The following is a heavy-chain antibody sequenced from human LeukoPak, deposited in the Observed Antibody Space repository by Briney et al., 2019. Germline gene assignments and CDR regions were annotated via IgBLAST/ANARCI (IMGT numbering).Heavy chain of an antibody. D-gene: IGHD3-3*01. CDR1: GGSISSYY. J-gene: IGHJ3*02. CDR2: IYTSGST. CDR3: AGDEYYDFWSGYAFDI. V-gene: IGHV4-4*07. Sequence: PSETLSLTCTVSGGSISSYYWSWIRQPAAKGLEWIGRIYTSGSTNYNPALKSRVTMSVDTSKNQFSLKLSSVTAADTAVYYCAGDEYYDFWSGYAFDIWGQGTMVTVSS.